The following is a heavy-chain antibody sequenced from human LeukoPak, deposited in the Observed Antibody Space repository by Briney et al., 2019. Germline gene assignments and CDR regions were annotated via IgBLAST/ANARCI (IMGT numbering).Heavy chain of an antibody. V-gene: IGHV4-34*01. CDR2: INHSGST. CDR1: GGSFSGYY. Sequence: PSETLSLTCAVYGGSFSGYYWSWLRQPPAKGLEWIGEINHSGSTNYNPSLKSRVTISVDTSKNQYSLKLSSVTAADTAVYYCARVPRGNLRYYYYYMDVWGKGTTVTVSS. D-gene: IGHD3-10*01. CDR3: ARVPRGNLRYYYYYMDV. J-gene: IGHJ6*03.